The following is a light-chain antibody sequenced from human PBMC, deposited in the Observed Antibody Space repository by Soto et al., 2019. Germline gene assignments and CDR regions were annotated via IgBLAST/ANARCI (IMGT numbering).Light chain of an antibody. CDR3: MQALQTPWT. V-gene: IGKV2-28*01. J-gene: IGKJ1*01. Sequence: DIVMTQSPLSLPVTPGEPASISCRSSQSLLHSNGYNYLDWYLQKPGQSPQLLIYWGSNRASGVPDRFSGSGSGTDFTLKISRVEAEDVGVYYCMQALQTPWTFGQGTKVHIK. CDR1: QSLLHSNGYNY. CDR2: WGS.